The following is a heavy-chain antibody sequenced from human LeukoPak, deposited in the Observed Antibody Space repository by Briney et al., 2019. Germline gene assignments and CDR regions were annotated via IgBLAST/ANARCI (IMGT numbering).Heavy chain of an antibody. Sequence: GGSLRLSCAASGFTFRSYAIYWVRQAPGKGLEWVAVISYDGSNKYYADSVKGRFTISRDNSKNTLYLQMNSLRAEDTAVYYCARDGDYGGNSYFDYWGQGTLVTVSS. CDR1: GFTFRSYA. J-gene: IGHJ4*02. CDR3: ARDGDYGGNSYFDY. V-gene: IGHV3-30*04. CDR2: ISYDGSNK. D-gene: IGHD4-23*01.